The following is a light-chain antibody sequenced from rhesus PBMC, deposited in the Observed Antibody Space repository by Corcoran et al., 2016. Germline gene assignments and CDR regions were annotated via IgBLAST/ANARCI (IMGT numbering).Light chain of an antibody. CDR2: DAS. Sequence: DIQMTQSPSSLSASVGDTVTITCRASQGISSYLNWFQQKPGKAPKLLLYDASSLEIGVPSRFSGSGSGTDFTLTISSLQPEDFAAYYCLQHNSYPFTFGPGTKLDIK. V-gene: IGKV1-28*03. CDR3: LQHNSYPFT. CDR1: QGISSY. J-gene: IGKJ3*01.